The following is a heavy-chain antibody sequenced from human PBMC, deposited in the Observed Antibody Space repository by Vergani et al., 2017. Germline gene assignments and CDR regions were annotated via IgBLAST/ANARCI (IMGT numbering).Heavy chain of an antibody. CDR2: INPNSGGT. V-gene: IGHV1-2*02. J-gene: IGHJ4*02. CDR3: ARTVSFSGIAAADY. Sequence: QVQLVQSGAEVKKPGASVTVSCKASGYTFTGYYMHWVRQAPGQGLEWMGWINPNSGGTNYAQKFQCRVTRTRDTSISTAYMELSRLRSDDTAVYYCARTVSFSGIAAADYWGQGTLVTVSS. CDR1: GYTFTGYY. D-gene: IGHD6-13*01.